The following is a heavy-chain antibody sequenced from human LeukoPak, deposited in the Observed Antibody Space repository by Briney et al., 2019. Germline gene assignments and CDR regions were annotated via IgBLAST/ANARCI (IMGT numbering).Heavy chain of an antibody. CDR1: GYSISSGYY. D-gene: IGHD3-9*01. CDR2: IYHSGST. Sequence: SETLSLTCTVSGYSISSGYYWGWIRQPPGKGLEWIGSIYHSGSTYYNPSLKSRVTISVDTSKNQFSLKLNSVTAADTAIYYCAATYYDILNGYHKNFHYWGRGTLVTVSS. CDR3: AATYYDILNGYHKNFHY. J-gene: IGHJ4*02. V-gene: IGHV4-38-2*02.